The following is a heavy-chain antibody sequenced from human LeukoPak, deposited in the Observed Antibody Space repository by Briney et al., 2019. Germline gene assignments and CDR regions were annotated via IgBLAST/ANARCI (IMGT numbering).Heavy chain of an antibody. V-gene: IGHV3-66*02. CDR2: IYGADAA. CDR1: GFNVSSNY. CDR3: VTSTGQQFIPYDY. J-gene: IGHJ4*02. Sequence: GGSLRLSCAASGFNVSSNYMTWIRQAPGKGLEWVSLIYGADAAYYAESVRGRFMISRDNLKNTLFLQMNSLRVEDTAVYYCVTSTGQQFIPYDYWGQGTHVTVAS. D-gene: IGHD6-13*01.